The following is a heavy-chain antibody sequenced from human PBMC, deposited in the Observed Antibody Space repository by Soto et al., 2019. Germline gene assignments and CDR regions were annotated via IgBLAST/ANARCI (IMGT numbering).Heavy chain of an antibody. J-gene: IGHJ4*02. Sequence: QVQLVQSGAEVKKPGASVKVSCKASGYTFTSYAMHWVRQAPGQRLEWMGWINAGNGNTKYSQKFQGRVTITRDTSASTAYMELSRVRSEDTAVYYCARELTYYDYIWGSYRPGYFDYWGQGTLVTVSS. V-gene: IGHV1-3*01. CDR3: ARELTYYDYIWGSYRPGYFDY. D-gene: IGHD3-16*02. CDR2: INAGNGNT. CDR1: GYTFTSYA.